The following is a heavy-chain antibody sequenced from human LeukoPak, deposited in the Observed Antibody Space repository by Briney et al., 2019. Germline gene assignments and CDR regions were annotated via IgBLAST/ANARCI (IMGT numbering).Heavy chain of an antibody. Sequence: SVKVSCKASGGTFSSYAISWVRQAPGQGLEWMGGIIPIFGTANYAQKFQGRVTITADKSTSTAYMGLSSLRSEDTAVYYCARDRGYSGYDPFDYWGQGTLVTVSS. D-gene: IGHD5-12*01. CDR2: IIPIFGTA. J-gene: IGHJ4*02. CDR3: ARDRGYSGYDPFDY. CDR1: GGTFSSYA. V-gene: IGHV1-69*06.